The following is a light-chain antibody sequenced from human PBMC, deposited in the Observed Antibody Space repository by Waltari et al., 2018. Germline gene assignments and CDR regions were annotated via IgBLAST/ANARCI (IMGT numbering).Light chain of an antibody. Sequence: SYVLTQPPSVSVAPGQKASISCGGDKIASQSVHWYQQKSGQAPLLVVYDDSDRPSGIPARFSGSKSGNTATLTISRVEAGDEADYYCQVWDSSSDHVVFGGGTKLTVL. CDR2: DDS. CDR3: QVWDSSSDHVV. CDR1: KIASQS. V-gene: IGLV3-21*02. J-gene: IGLJ2*01.